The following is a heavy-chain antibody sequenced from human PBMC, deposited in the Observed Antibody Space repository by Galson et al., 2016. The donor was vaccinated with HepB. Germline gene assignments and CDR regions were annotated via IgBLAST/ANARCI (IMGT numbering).Heavy chain of an antibody. CDR2: IYYSGST. J-gene: IGHJ4*02. CDR1: GGSISSSSYY. Sequence: SETLSLTCTVSGGSISSSSYYWGWIRQPPGKGLEWIGSIYYSGSTYYNPSLKSRVTISVDTSKNQFSLKLSSVTAADTAVYYCARQSVSDDWGQGTLVTVAS. D-gene: IGHD5-24*01. V-gene: IGHV4-39*01. CDR3: ARQSVSDD.